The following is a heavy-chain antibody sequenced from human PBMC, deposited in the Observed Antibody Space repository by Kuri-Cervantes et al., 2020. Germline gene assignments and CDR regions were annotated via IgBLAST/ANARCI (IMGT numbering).Heavy chain of an antibody. J-gene: IGHJ4*02. CDR3: AKGRSTLRWYLPFDY. CDR1: GFTFSSYA. Sequence: GESLKISCAASGFTFSSYAMSWVRQAPGKGLEWVSAISGSGGSTYYADSVRGRFTISRDNSKNTLYLQMNTLRAEDTAVYYSAKGRSTLRWYLPFDYWGQGTLVTVSS. CDR2: ISGSGGST. D-gene: IGHD4-23*01. V-gene: IGHV3-23*01.